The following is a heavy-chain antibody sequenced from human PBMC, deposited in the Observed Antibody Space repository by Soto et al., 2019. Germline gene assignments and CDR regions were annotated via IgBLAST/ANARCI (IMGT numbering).Heavy chain of an antibody. Sequence: EASVKVSCKASGYTFTSYDINWVRHATGQGLEWMGWMNPNSGNTGYAQKFRGRVTMTRNTSISTAYMELSSLRSDDTAVYYCARGMTPVVTSFRYWGQGTLVTVSS. CDR1: GYTFTSYD. V-gene: IGHV1-8*01. CDR2: MNPNSGNT. CDR3: ARGMTPVVTSFRY. D-gene: IGHD2-21*02. J-gene: IGHJ4*02.